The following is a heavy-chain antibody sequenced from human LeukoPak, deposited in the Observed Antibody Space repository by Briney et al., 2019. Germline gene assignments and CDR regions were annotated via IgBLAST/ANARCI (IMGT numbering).Heavy chain of an antibody. CDR1: GFTFSSYG. D-gene: IGHD5-18*01. J-gene: IGHJ4*02. V-gene: IGHV3-23*01. CDR2: ISSSAAST. CDR3: AKVGGYNYGYFDY. Sequence: GGSLRLSCAASGFTFSSYGMHWVRQAPGKGLEWVSGISSSAASTYYADSVKGRFTISRDNSKNTLYLQMNTLRAEDTAVYFCAKVGGYNYGYFDYWGQGTLVTVSS.